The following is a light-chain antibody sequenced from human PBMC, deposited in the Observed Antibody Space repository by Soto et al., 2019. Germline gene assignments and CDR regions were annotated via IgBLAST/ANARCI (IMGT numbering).Light chain of an antibody. V-gene: IGLV1-44*01. CDR3: AAWDDSLNGRV. Sequence: QSVLTQPPSASGTPGQRVTISCSGGSSNIGSNTVNWFQQLSGTAPKLLIYSNNQRPSGVPDRFSVSESGTSASLAISGLQSEDEADYYCAAWDDSLNGRVFGGATKLSVL. J-gene: IGLJ3*02. CDR1: SSNIGSNT. CDR2: SNN.